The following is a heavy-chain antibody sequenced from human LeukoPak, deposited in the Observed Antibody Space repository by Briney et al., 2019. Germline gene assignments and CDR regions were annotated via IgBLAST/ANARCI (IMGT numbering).Heavy chain of an antibody. CDR3: ARTLSISGSSRDDAFDI. D-gene: IGHD1-26*01. CDR1: GYSISSSSYY. V-gene: IGHV4-39*07. Sequence: SETLSLTCTVSGYSISSSSYYWGWIRQPPGKGLEWIGSIYYSGSTYYNPSLKSRVTISVDTSKNQFSLKLSSVTAADTAVYYCARTLSISGSSRDDAFDIWGQGTMVTVSS. CDR2: IYYSGST. J-gene: IGHJ3*02.